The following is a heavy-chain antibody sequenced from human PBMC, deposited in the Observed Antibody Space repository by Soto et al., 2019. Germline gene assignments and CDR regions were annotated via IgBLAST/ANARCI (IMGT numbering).Heavy chain of an antibody. Sequence: PGGPLRLSCAASGFTFSSYAMHWVRQSPGKGLERVAVISYDGSNKYYADSVKGRFTISRDNSKNTLYLQMNSLRAEDTAVYYCARELARELLWFGESPPRGMDVWGQGTTVTVSS. V-gene: IGHV3-30-3*01. CDR1: GFTFSSYA. D-gene: IGHD3-10*01. CDR3: ARELARELLWFGESPPRGMDV. J-gene: IGHJ6*02. CDR2: ISYDGSNK.